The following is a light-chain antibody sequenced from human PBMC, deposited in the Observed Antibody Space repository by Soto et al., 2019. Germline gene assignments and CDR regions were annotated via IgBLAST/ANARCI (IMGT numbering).Light chain of an antibody. V-gene: IGKV3-20*01. CDR2: DTS. CDR3: QQYCTSPRT. J-gene: IGKJ4*01. Sequence: EIVLTQSPGTLSSSPGERATLSCRASQNINSNYLAWYQRKPGQAPMLLIYDTSNRATGVPDRFSGSGSGTDFTLTISSLEPEDFAVYYCQQYCTSPRTFGGGTKVEIK. CDR1: QNINSNY.